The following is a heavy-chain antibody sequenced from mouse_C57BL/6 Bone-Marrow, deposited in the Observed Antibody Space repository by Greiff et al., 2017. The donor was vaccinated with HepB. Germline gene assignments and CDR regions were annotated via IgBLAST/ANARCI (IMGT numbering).Heavy chain of an antibody. D-gene: IGHD3-2*02. Sequence: EVQGVESGPELVKPGASVKIPCKASGYTFTDYNMDWVKQSHGKSLEWIGDINPNNGGTIYNQKFKGKATLTVDKSSSTAYMELRSLTSEDTAVYYCALDSSGYVGAYWGQGTLVTVSA. J-gene: IGHJ3*01. CDR2: INPNNGGT. CDR1: GYTFTDYN. CDR3: ALDSSGYVGAY. V-gene: IGHV1-18*01.